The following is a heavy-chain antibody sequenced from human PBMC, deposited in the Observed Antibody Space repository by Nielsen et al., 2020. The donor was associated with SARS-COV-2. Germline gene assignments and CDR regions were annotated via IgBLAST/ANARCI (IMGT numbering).Heavy chain of an antibody. Sequence: GESLKISCAASGFTFSSYAMSWVRQAPGKGLEWVSAISGSGGSTYYADSVKGRFTISRDNSKNTLYLQMNSLRAEVTAVYYCAKDPGYGPGYWGQGTLVTVSS. D-gene: IGHD5-18*01. CDR2: ISGSGGST. J-gene: IGHJ4*02. CDR3: AKDPGYGPGY. V-gene: IGHV3-23*01. CDR1: GFTFSSYA.